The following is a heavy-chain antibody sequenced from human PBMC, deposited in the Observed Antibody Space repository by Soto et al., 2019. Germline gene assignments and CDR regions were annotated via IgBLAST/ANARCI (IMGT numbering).Heavy chain of an antibody. CDR3: VRGDILLLPGIAAYEYFHH. D-gene: IGHD6-13*01. CDR1: GFTFSDYW. J-gene: IGHJ1*01. V-gene: IGHV3-74*01. CDR2: INNDETST. Sequence: GGSLRLSCAASGFTFSDYWMHWVRQTPGKGLVWVSRINNDETSTTYADSVKGRFSISRDNAKNTLYLQMNSLRAEDTAVYYCVRGDILLLPGIAAYEYFHHWGQGTLVTVSS.